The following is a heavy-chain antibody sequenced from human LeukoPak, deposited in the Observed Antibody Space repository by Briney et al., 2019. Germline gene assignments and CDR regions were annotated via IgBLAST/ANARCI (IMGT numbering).Heavy chain of an antibody. CDR2: IYYSGST. Sequence: PSETLSLTCTVSGASISSTSYYWGWIRRPPGKGLEWIGYIYYSGSTNYNPSLKSRVTISVDTSKNQFSLKLSSVTAADTAVYYCARLDDFGAFDIWGQGTMVTVSS. V-gene: IGHV4-61*05. J-gene: IGHJ3*02. D-gene: IGHD3/OR15-3a*01. CDR3: ARLDDFGAFDI. CDR1: GASISSTSYY.